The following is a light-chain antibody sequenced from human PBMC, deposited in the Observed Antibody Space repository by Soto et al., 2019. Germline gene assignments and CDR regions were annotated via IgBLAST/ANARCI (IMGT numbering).Light chain of an antibody. CDR2: EVN. J-gene: IGLJ3*02. V-gene: IGLV2-23*02. Sequence: QSALTQPASVSGSPGQSITISCAGTRSDVGNYNLVSWYQQHPGKAPKLMIYEVNKRPSGVSNRFSGSKSGNTASLTISGLQAEDEADYYCCSYAGSDTGAFGGGTKVTVL. CDR1: RSDVGNYNL. CDR3: CSYAGSDTGA.